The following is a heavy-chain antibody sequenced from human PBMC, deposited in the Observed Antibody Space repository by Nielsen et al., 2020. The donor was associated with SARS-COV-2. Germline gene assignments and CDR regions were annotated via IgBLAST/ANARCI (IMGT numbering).Heavy chain of an antibody. V-gene: IGHV3-21*01. Sequence: GESLKISCEVSRFGLTTYTINWVRQAPGKGLEWVSCISSPSNYVHYADSVQGRFTISKDYLQINDLRAEDTAVYYCVRVAFWSGYDYWGQGALVTVSS. CDR1: RFGLTTYT. J-gene: IGHJ4*02. D-gene: IGHD3-3*01. CDR2: ISSPSNYV. CDR3: VRVAFWSGYDY.